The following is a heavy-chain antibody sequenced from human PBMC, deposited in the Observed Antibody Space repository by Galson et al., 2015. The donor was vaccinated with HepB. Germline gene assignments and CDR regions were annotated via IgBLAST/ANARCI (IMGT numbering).Heavy chain of an antibody. Sequence: SLRLSCAASGFTFSNYAMSWVRQAPGKGLEWVSTISDSGGTTYYADSVKGRFTISRDNSKNTLYLQMDSLRAEDTAIHYCAKDLLDNSGYQRGVFDIWGQGTMVTVSS. D-gene: IGHD3-22*01. J-gene: IGHJ3*02. V-gene: IGHV3-23*01. CDR1: GFTFSNYA. CDR2: ISDSGGTT. CDR3: AKDLLDNSGYQRGVFDI.